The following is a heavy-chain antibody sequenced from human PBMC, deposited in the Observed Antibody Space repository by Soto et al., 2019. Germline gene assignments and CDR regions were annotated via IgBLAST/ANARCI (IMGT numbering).Heavy chain of an antibody. CDR3: ARSRRTYGDYYDL. V-gene: IGHV3-23*01. Sequence: GGSLRLSCEASGFTFSTYAMTWVRQAPGKGLEWVSSVRDSGANTYYAESVKGRFTVSRDNSKSTVYLQMSSLRGNDTALYFCARSRRTYGDYYDLWGQGTVVTVSS. CDR1: GFTFSTYA. CDR2: VRDSGANT. D-gene: IGHD4-17*01. J-gene: IGHJ4*02.